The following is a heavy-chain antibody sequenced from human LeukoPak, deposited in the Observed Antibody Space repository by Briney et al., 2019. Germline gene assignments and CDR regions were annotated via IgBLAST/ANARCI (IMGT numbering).Heavy chain of an antibody. Sequence: SVSLSCTASGVTFRRFGISWVRQAPGHGLEWMGRIIHIVGRANYAQKFQGRVTITADKSTSTAYMELSSLRSEDTAVYYCARVSDMYYLDVWGQGTLVTVSS. CDR3: ARVSDMYYLDV. V-gene: IGHV1-69*04. CDR1: GVTFRRFG. CDR2: IIHIVGRA. D-gene: IGHD3-9*01. J-gene: IGHJ4*02.